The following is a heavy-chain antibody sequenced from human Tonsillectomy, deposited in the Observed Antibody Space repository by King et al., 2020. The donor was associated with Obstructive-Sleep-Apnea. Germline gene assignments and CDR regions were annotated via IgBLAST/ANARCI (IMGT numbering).Heavy chain of an antibody. CDR3: AGFPPQQLVFGYGMDG. CDR1: GFTFSNYS. Sequence: QLVQSGGGLVKPGGSLRLSCAASGFTFSNYSMSWVRQAPGKGLEWVSSISSTSSYIYYTDSVKGRFTISRDNAKNSLFLQMNSLRAEDTALYYCAGFPPQQLVFGYGMDGWGQGTTVTVSS. J-gene: IGHJ6*02. CDR2: ISSTSSYI. V-gene: IGHV3-21*01. D-gene: IGHD6-13*01.